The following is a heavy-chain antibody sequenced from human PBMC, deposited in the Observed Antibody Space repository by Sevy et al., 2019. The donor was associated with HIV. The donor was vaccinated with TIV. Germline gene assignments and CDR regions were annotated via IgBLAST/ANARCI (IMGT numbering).Heavy chain of an antibody. CDR3: VRDDRDGYFEY. CDR2: INPHSGGP. J-gene: IGHJ4*02. V-gene: IGHV1-2*02. CDR1: GYTFTGYY. Sequence: ASVKVSCKASGYTFTGYYMHWMRQAPGQGLEWMGWINPHSGGPTYAPKFQGRVTLTRDTSISTAYMDLSRLKSDDTAVYYCVRDDRDGYFEYWGQGTLVTVSS.